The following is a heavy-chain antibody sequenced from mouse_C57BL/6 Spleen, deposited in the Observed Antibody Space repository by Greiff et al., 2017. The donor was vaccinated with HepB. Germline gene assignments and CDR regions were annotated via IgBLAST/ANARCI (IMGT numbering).Heavy chain of an antibody. V-gene: IGHV1-4*01. J-gene: IGHJ2*01. Sequence: VQLQQSGAELARPGASVKMSCKASGYTFTSYTMHWVKQRPGQGLEWIGYINPSSGYPKYNQKFKDKATLTADKSSSTAYMQASSLTSEDSAVYYCARGEVVVDYWGQGTTLTVSS. CDR3: ARGEVVVDY. CDR2: INPSSGYP. CDR1: GYTFTSYT. D-gene: IGHD1-1*01.